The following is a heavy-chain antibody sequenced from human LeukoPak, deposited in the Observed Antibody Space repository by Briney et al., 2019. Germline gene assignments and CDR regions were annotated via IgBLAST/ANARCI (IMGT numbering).Heavy chain of an antibody. J-gene: IGHJ4*02. CDR2: IIPIFGTA. CDR1: GGTFSSYA. D-gene: IGHD5-18*01. V-gene: IGHV1-69*13. CDR3: ARVGGYSYGPPDY. Sequence: EASVKVSCKASGGTFSSYAISWVRQAPGQGLEWMGGIIPIFGTANYAQKFQGRVTITADESTSTAYMELSSLRSEDTAVYYCARVGGYSYGPPDYWGQGTLVTVSS.